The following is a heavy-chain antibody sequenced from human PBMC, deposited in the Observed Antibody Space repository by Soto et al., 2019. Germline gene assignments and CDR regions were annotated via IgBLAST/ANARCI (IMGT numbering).Heavy chain of an antibody. D-gene: IGHD2-15*01. J-gene: IGHJ6*02. CDR2: IYYSGST. CDR3: ARGRARYCSVGSCYPTLDYYYGMDV. V-gene: IGHV4-31*11. CDR1: GGVIISGGYD. Sequence: SKTLTLSSAFSGGVIISGGYDWSWIRQHPGKGLEWIGSIYYSGSTYYNPSLNSRVTISVDTSKNQFSLKLSSVTAADTAVYYCARGRARYCSVGSCYPTLDYYYGMDVWGQGTTVTVSS.